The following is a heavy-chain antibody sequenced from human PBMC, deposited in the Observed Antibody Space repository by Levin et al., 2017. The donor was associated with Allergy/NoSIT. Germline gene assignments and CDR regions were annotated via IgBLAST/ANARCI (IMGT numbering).Heavy chain of an antibody. D-gene: IGHD3-9*01. J-gene: IGHJ6*02. Sequence: GESLKISCAASTFLFSDYTMNWVRQAPGKGLEWVASISRRSSYIYYADSVKGRFTISRDNAKNSVSLQMHSLRAADTAVYYSARGCKILTTGSLYHNAMDAWGQGTTVSVSS. CDR1: TFLFSDYT. CDR3: ARGCKILTTGSLYHNAMDA. CDR2: ISRRSSYI. V-gene: IGHV3-21*06.